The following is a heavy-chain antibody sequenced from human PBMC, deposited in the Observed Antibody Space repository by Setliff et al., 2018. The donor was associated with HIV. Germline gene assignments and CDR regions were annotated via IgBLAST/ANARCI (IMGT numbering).Heavy chain of an antibody. V-gene: IGHV4-4*07. CDR1: GGSINSYY. D-gene: IGHD5-18*01. CDR2: IYTDEHT. CDR3: ARGGGPDTNFDL. J-gene: IGHJ4*02. Sequence: SGTLSLTCMVSGGSINSYYWSWIRQPAGKGLEGIGRIYTDEHTKYNPSLKSRVTLSVDTSKNQFSLRLSSVTAADTAVYYCARGGGPDTNFDLWGQGTLVTVSS.